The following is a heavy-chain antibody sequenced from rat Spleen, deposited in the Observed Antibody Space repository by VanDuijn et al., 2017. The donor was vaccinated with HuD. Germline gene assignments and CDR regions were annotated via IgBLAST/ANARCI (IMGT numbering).Heavy chain of an antibody. CDR3: ARAPGNGYVMDA. Sequence: QVQLMESGPGLVQPSETLSLTCTVSGFSLIGYSVHWVRQPPGKGLEWMGVMWRGGSTEYNSALKSRLSISRDTSKKHIFLKMNSLQSEDTSTYHCARAPGNGYVMDAWGQGASVTVSS. D-gene: IGHD5-1*01. V-gene: IGHV2-45*01. CDR1: GFSLIGYS. J-gene: IGHJ4*01. CDR2: MWRGGST.